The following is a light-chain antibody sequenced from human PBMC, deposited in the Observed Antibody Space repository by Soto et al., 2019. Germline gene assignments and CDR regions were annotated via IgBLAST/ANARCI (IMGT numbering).Light chain of an antibody. Sequence: DVQLTQSPSSLSASVGDRVTISCRASQSIRTVLHCYQEKPGQAPKLLIQAASTLRGGVPLRFSGSGSGTDFTLTISSLQPDDVATYYCQHSHSVPWTFGQGTRVEI. CDR3: QHSHSVPWT. V-gene: IGKV1-39*01. CDR1: QSIRTV. J-gene: IGKJ1*01. CDR2: AAS.